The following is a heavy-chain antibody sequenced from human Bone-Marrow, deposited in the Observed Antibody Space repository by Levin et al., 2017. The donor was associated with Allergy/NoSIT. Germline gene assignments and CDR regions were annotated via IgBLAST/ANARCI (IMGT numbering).Heavy chain of an antibody. V-gene: IGHV2-5*01. CDR3: VHRRPFDGYGYETSGYYDAFDF. CDR2: IYWNDDK. J-gene: IGHJ3*01. Sequence: SGPTLVKRTQSLTLTCTFSGFSFSTSGVGVGWIRQPPGKALQWLALIYWNDDKRYRPSLKSRLTIMKDTSKNQVVLTMTNMDPVDTATYFCVHRRPFDGYGYETSGYYDAFDFWGQGTMVTVSP. D-gene: IGHD3-22*01. CDR1: GFSFSTSGVG.